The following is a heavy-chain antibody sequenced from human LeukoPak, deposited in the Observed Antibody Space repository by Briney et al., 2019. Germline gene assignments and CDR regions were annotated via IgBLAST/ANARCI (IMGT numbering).Heavy chain of an antibody. Sequence: WASVKVSCKASGYTFTNYGISWVRQAPGQGLEWMGGIIPIFGTANYAQKFQGRVTITADESTSTAYMELSSLRSEDTAVYYCARRTHWGQGTLVTVSS. J-gene: IGHJ4*02. CDR3: ARRTH. V-gene: IGHV1-69*13. CDR2: IIPIFGTA. CDR1: GYTFTNYG.